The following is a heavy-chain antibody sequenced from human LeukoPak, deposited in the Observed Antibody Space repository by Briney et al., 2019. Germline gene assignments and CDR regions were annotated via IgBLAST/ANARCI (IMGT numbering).Heavy chain of an antibody. D-gene: IGHD3-10*01. CDR1: GYTFTSYG. CDR3: ARRGPTSLWFGESPHAFDI. CDR2: ISAYNGNT. V-gene: IGHV1-18*01. Sequence: ASVKVSCRASGYTFTSYGISWVRQAPGQGLEWMGWISAYNGNTNYAQKLQGRVTMTTDTSTSTAYMELRSLRSDDTAVYYCARRGPTSLWFGESPHAFDIWGQGTMVTVSS. J-gene: IGHJ3*02.